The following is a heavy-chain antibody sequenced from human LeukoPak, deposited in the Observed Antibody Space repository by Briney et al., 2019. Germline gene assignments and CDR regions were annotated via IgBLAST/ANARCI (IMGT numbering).Heavy chain of an antibody. CDR3: ARGTSY. V-gene: IGHV4-34*01. CDR1: GGSFSGYY. CDR2: INHSGST. Sequence: SETLSRTCAVYGGSFSGYYWSWIRQPPGKGLEWIGEINHSGSTNYNPSLKSRVTISVDTSKNQFSLKLSSVTAADTAVYYCARGTSYWGQGTLVTVSS. D-gene: IGHD2-2*01. J-gene: IGHJ4*02.